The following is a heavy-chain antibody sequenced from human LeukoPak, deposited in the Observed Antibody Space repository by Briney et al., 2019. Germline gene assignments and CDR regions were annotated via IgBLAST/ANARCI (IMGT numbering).Heavy chain of an antibody. J-gene: IGHJ4*02. Sequence: PGGSLRLSCAGSGFTFSSYWMHWVRQAPGKGLVWVSRISTDASSTTYADSVKGRFTISRDNAKDTLYLQMNSLRAEDTALYYCAKGLERESRLDSWGQGTLVTVSS. CDR2: ISTDASST. D-gene: IGHD1-1*01. CDR3: AKGLERESRLDS. V-gene: IGHV3-74*01. CDR1: GFTFSSYW.